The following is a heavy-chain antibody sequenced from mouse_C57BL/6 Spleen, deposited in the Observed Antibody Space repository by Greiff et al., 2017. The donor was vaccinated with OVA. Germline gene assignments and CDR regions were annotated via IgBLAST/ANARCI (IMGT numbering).Heavy chain of an antibody. CDR1: GFTFTDYY. CDR3: ARRDWDERGTWFAY. D-gene: IGHD4-1*01. Sequence: DVKLVESGGGLVQPGGSLSLSCAASGFTFTDYYMSWVRQPPGKALEWLGFIRNKANGYTTEYSASVKGRFTISRDNSQSILYLQMNALRAEDSATYYGARRDWDERGTWFAYWGQGTLVTVSA. J-gene: IGHJ3*01. CDR2: IRNKANGYTT. V-gene: IGHV7-3*01.